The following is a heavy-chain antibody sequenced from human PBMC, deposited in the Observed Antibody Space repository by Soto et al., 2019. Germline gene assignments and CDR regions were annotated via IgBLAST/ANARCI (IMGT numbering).Heavy chain of an antibody. V-gene: IGHV2-5*02. CDR3: AHSLYFYDSSGYYSHPYYYYGMDV. CDR1: GFPLSTSGVG. D-gene: IGHD3-22*01. CDR2: IYWDDDK. Sequence: SGPTLVNPTQTLTLTCTFSGFPLSTSGVGVGWIRQPPGKALEWLALIYWDDDKRYSPSLKSRLTITKDTSKNQVVLTMTNMDPVDTATYYCAHSLYFYDSSGYYSHPYYYYGMDVWGQGTTVTVSS. J-gene: IGHJ6*02.